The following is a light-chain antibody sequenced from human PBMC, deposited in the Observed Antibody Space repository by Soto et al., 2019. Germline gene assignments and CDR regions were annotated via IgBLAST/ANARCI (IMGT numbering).Light chain of an antibody. J-gene: IGKJ2*01. CDR1: QSVGRN. V-gene: IGKV3-15*01. Sequence: EIVMTQSPVALSVSPGESAALSCRASQSVGRNFAWYQQRPGQAPWVLIYGTSTRATGVPARFSGSGSGTDSTLTISSLQSEDFAVYYCQQYNKWPYTFGQGTRLEIK. CDR3: QQYNKWPYT. CDR2: GTS.